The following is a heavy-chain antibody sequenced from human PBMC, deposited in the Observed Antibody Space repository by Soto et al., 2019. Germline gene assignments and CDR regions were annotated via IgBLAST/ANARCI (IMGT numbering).Heavy chain of an antibody. CDR1: GGTFSSYT. CDR2: IIPILGIA. D-gene: IGHD3-3*01. V-gene: IGHV1-69*02. CDR3: ARTTPDYDFWSGNTENYYYYYMDV. J-gene: IGHJ6*03. Sequence: WASVKVSCKASGGTFSSYTISWVRQAPGQGFEWMGRIIPILGIANYAQKFQGRVTITADKSTSTAYMELSSLRSEDTAVYYCARTTPDYDFWSGNTENYYYYYMDVWGKGTTVTVSS.